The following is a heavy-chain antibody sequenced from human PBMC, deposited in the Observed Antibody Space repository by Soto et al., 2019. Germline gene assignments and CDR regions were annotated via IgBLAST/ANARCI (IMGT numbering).Heavy chain of an antibody. CDR1: GGKFSGLA. J-gene: IGHJ4*02. V-gene: IGHV3-23*01. D-gene: IGHD5-18*01. Sequence: GVPLRLPNTAFGGKFSGLAISWVRKAQGKGLEWVSAISGSGGSTYYADSVKGRFTISRDNSKNTLYLQMNSLRAEDTAVYYCAKDRLDGYSYGSVCDYWGQGTLVTVSS. CDR3: AKDRLDGYSYGSVCDY. CDR2: ISGSGGST.